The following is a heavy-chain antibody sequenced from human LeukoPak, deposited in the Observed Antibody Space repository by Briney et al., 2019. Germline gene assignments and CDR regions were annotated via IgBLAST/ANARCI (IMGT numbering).Heavy chain of an antibody. Sequence: PSETLSLTCTVSGGSISSYYWSWIRQPPGKGLEWIGYIYYSGSTNYNPSLKSRVTISLDTSKNQFSLKLSSVTAADTAVYYCARGTVTTVWYYYYGMDVWGQGTTVTVSS. CDR1: GGSISSYY. CDR3: ARGTVTTVWYYYYGMDV. V-gene: IGHV4-59*01. D-gene: IGHD4-11*01. CDR2: IYYSGST. J-gene: IGHJ6*02.